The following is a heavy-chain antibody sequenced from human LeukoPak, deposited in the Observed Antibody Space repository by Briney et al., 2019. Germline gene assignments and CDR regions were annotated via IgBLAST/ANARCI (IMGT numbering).Heavy chain of an antibody. V-gene: IGHV3-48*03. CDR3: ARDTIKEASGWVQRASRVIYYYYYGMDV. J-gene: IGHJ6*02. Sequence: GGSLRLSCAAPGFTFSSYEMNWVRQAPGKGLEWVSYISSSGSTIYYADSVKGRFTISRDNAKNSLYLQMNSLRAEDTAVYYCARDTIKEASGWVQRASRVIYYYYYGMDVWGQGTTVTVSS. CDR1: GFTFSSYE. CDR2: ISSSGSTI. D-gene: IGHD6-19*01.